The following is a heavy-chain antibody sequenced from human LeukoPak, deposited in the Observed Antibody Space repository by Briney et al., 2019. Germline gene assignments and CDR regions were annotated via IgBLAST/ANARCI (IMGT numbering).Heavy chain of an antibody. J-gene: IGHJ4*02. V-gene: IGHV3-66*02. D-gene: IGHD6-13*01. CDR1: GFTVSSNY. CDR2: IYSGGST. Sequence: PGGSLRLSCAASGFTVSSNYMSWVRQAPGKGLEWASVIYSGGSTYYADSVKGRFTISRDNSKNTLYLQMNSLRAEDTAVYYCARAMYSSSRTFDYWGQGTLVTVSS. CDR3: ARAMYSSSRTFDY.